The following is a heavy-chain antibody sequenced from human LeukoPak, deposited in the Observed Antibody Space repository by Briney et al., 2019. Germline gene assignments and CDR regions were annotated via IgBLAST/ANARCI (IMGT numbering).Heavy chain of an antibody. CDR1: GGTFSGYY. J-gene: IGHJ4*02. CDR3: ARGPGGSSSSDFDY. D-gene: IGHD6-6*01. V-gene: IGHV4-34*01. Sequence: SETLSLTCAVYGGTFSGYYWSWIRQPPGKRLEWVGESNDSGGTNYNPSLKSRVTISVDTSKNQFSLKLGSVTAADTAVYFCARGPGGSSSSDFDYWGQGTLVTVSS. CDR2: SNDSGGT.